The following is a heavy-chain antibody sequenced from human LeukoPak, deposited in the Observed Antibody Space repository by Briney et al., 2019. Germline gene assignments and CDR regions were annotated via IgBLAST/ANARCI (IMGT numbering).Heavy chain of an antibody. Sequence: GGSLRLSCAASGFTFRNYGMHWVRQATGKGLEWVSFIWSDGNNKFYADSVKGRFTISRDNAKNSLYLQMNSLRAEDTAVYYCAAYYSSSWDYWGQGTLVTVSA. J-gene: IGHJ4*02. CDR2: IWSDGNNK. CDR1: GFTFRNYG. CDR3: AAYYSSSWDY. D-gene: IGHD6-13*01. V-gene: IGHV3-33*03.